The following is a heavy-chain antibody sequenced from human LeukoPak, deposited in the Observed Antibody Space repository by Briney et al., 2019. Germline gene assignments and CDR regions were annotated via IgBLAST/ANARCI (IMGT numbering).Heavy chain of an antibody. J-gene: IGHJ4*02. Sequence: SETLSLTCAVYGGSFSGYYWSWIRQPPGKGLEWIGEINHSGSTYYNPSLKSRVTISVDRSKNQFSLKLSSVTAADTAVYYCGRGGIAAAASGIDYWGQGTLVTVSS. CDR1: GGSFSGYY. V-gene: IGHV4-34*01. CDR3: GRGGIAAAASGIDY. CDR2: INHSGST. D-gene: IGHD6-13*01.